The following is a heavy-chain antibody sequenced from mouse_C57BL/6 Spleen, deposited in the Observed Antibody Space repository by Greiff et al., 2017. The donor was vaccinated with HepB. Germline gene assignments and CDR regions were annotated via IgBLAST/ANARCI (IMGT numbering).Heavy chain of an antibody. CDR3: ARGGSLITTVVATHDY. Sequence: QVQLQQPGAELVKPGASVKLSCKASGYTFTSYWMHWVKQRPGRGLEWIGRIDPNSGGTKYNEKFKSKATLTVDKPSSTAYMQLSSLTSEDSAVYYCARGGSLITTVVATHDYWGQGTTLTVSS. CDR2: IDPNSGGT. J-gene: IGHJ2*01. V-gene: IGHV1-72*01. D-gene: IGHD1-1*01. CDR1: GYTFTSYW.